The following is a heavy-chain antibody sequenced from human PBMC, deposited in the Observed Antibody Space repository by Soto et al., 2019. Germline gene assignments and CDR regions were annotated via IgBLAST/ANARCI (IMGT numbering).Heavy chain of an antibody. V-gene: IGHV3-11*01. CDR1: GFTFSDYY. D-gene: IGHD3-10*01. CDR2: ISGSGSTI. J-gene: IGHJ4*02. Sequence: QVQLVESGGGLVKPGGSLRLSCAASGFTFSDYYMSWIRQAPGKGLEWVSYISGSGSTIYYADSVKGRFTISRDNANNSLYLQMNSLSAVDTTVYYCARYYYGSGIYSFDYWGQGTLVTVSS. CDR3: ARYYYGSGIYSFDY.